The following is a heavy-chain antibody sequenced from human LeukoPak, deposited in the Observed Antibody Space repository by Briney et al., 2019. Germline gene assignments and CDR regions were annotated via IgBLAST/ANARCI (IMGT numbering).Heavy chain of an antibody. CDR2: INTDGSST. CDR3: AREFRVLPDI. CDR1: GSTFSSYW. Sequence: GGSLRLSCAASGSTFSSYWMHWVRHAPGKGLVWVSRINTDGSSTNYADSVKGRFTISRDNAKNTLYLQMNSLRDEDTAVYYCAREFRVLPDIWGQGTMVTVSS. V-gene: IGHV3-74*01. D-gene: IGHD2-8*02. J-gene: IGHJ3*02.